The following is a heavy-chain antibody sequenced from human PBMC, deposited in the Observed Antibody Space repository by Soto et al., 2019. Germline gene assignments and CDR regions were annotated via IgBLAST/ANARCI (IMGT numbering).Heavy chain of an antibody. V-gene: IGHV3-30*18. Sequence: QVQLVESGGGVVQPGRSLRLSCAASGFTFSSYGMHWVRQAPGKGLEWVAVISYDGSNKYYADCVKGRFTISRDNSKNTLYLQMNSLSAEDTAGYYCAKGARWLRTETPFDYWGQGTLVTVSS. CDR3: AKGARWLRTETPFDY. CDR2: ISYDGSNK. CDR1: GFTFSSYG. D-gene: IGHD5-12*01. J-gene: IGHJ4*02.